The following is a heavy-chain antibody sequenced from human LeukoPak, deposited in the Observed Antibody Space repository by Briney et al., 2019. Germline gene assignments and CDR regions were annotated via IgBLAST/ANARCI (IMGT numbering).Heavy chain of an antibody. J-gene: IGHJ3*02. Sequence: SVKVSCKASGGTFSSYAISWVRQAPGQGLEWMGGIIPIFGTANYAQKFQGRVTITADESTSTAYMELSSLRSEDTAVYYCARDRPATVVTPGGAFDIRGQGTMVTVSS. CDR2: IIPIFGTA. CDR1: GGTFSSYA. V-gene: IGHV1-69*13. CDR3: ARDRPATVVTPGGAFDI. D-gene: IGHD4-23*01.